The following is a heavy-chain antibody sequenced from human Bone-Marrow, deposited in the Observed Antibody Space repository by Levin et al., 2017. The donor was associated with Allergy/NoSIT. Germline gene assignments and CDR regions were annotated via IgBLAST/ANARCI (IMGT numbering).Heavy chain of an antibody. CDR2: ISAYNGNT. V-gene: IGHV1-18*01. Sequence: GESLKISCKASGYTFTSYGISWVRQAPGQGLEWMGWISAYNGNTNYAQKLQGRVTMTTDTSTSTAYMELRSLRSDDTAVYYCARTRNSGSYYVRYFDYWGQGTLVTVSS. J-gene: IGHJ4*02. CDR1: GYTFTSYG. D-gene: IGHD1-26*01. CDR3: ARTRNSGSYYVRYFDY.